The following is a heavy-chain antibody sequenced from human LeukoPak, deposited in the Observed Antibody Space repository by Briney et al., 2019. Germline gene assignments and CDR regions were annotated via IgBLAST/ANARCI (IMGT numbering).Heavy chain of an antibody. J-gene: IGHJ5*02. CDR3: ARGRGEGRGISMIRGVRAPSYNWCDP. CDR2: IYYSGST. V-gene: IGHV4-39*07. Sequence: PSETLSLTCSVSGGSISSSTYYWGWIRQPPGKGLEWIGSIYYSGSTYYNPSLKSRVTISVDTSKNQFSLKLSSVTAVDTAVYYCARGRGEGRGISMIRGVRAPSYNWCDPWGHGTLVTVSS. CDR1: GGSISSSTYY. D-gene: IGHD3-10*01.